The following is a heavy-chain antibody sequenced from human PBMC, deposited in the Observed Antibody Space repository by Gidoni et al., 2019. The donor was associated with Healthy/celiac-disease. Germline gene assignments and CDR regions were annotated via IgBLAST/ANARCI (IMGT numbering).Heavy chain of an antibody. CDR1: GFTVSRNY. J-gene: IGHJ4*02. CDR3: AIFSSWTYSFDY. Sequence: EVQLVESGGGLVQPGGSLRLSCAASGFTVSRNYMTWVRQAPGKGLEWVSVIYSGGSTNYADSVKGRFTISRDNSKNTLYLQMHSLRAEDTAVYYCAIFSSWTYSFDYWGQGTLVTVSS. CDR2: IYSGGST. D-gene: IGHD6-13*01. V-gene: IGHV3-66*01.